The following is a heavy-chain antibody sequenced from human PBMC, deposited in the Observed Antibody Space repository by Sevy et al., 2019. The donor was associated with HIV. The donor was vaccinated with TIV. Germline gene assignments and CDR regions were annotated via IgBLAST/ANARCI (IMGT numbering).Heavy chain of an antibody. CDR1: GYTFTAYY. V-gene: IGHV1-2*06. D-gene: IGHD2-21*02. CDR2: INPNSGGT. CDR3: ARGAVARRIRVTANDDH. Sequence: ASVKVSCKASGYTFTAYYIHWVRQAPGQGLEWMGRINPNSGGTNYAQKFQDRLTMTRDKSISTAYMELNRLRSDDTAVYFCARGAVARRIRVTANDDHWGQGTLVTVSS. J-gene: IGHJ4*02.